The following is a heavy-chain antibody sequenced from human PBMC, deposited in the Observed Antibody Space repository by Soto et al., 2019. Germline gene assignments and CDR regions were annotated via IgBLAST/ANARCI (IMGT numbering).Heavy chain of an antibody. CDR3: AAGSYGDYGWFDP. CDR1: GFTFTSSA. V-gene: IGHV1-58*01. D-gene: IGHD4-17*01. J-gene: IGHJ5*02. Sequence: SVKVSCKASGFTFTSSAVQWVRQARGQRLEWIGWIVVGSGNTNYAQKFQERVTITRDMSTSTAYMELSSLRSEDTAVYYCAAGSYGDYGWFDPWGQGTLVTVSS. CDR2: IVVGSGNT.